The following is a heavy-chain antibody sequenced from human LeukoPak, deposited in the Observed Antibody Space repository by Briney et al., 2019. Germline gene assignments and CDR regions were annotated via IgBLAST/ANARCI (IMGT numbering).Heavy chain of an antibody. D-gene: IGHD3-10*01. J-gene: IGHJ4*02. CDR3: ANGDKKRITMVRGVMQPFDY. V-gene: IGHV3-23*01. CDR1: GFTFDDYA. CDR2: ISGSGGST. Sequence: PGESLRLSCAASGFTFDDYAMGWVRQAPGKGLEWVSAISGSGGSTYYADSVKGRFTISRDNSKNTLHLQMNSLRAEDTAVYYCANGDKKRITMVRGVMQPFDYWGQGTLVTVSS.